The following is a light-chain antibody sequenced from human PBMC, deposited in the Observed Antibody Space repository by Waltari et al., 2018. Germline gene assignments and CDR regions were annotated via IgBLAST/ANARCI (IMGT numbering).Light chain of an antibody. CDR3: QQSYSPPYT. CDR2: AAS. J-gene: IGKJ2*01. CDR1: HNINNY. Sequence: DIHMTQPPSSLSASVADRVTITCRASHNINNYSNWYQQKPGKAPKLLISAASSLQSGVPSRFSGSGSGTDFTLSISSLQPEDFATYHCQQSYSPPYTFGQGTNLEIK. V-gene: IGKV1-39*01.